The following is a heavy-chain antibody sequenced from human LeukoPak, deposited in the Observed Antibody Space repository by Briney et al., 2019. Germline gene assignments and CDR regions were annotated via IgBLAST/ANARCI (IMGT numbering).Heavy chain of an antibody. CDR2: IYTSGST. CDR1: GGSISSYY. CDR3: ARDPYCSSTSCYPGAFDI. D-gene: IGHD2-2*01. Sequence: SETLSLTCTVSGGSISSYYWSWIRQPAGKGLEWIGRIYTSGSTNYNPSLKSRVTMSVDTSKNQFSLKLSSVTAADTAVYYCARDPYCSSTSCYPGAFDIWGQGTMVTVSS. V-gene: IGHV4-4*07. J-gene: IGHJ3*02.